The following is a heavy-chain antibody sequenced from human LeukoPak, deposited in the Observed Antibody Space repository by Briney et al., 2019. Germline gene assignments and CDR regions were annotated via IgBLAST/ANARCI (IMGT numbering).Heavy chain of an antibody. J-gene: IGHJ6*02. CDR2: VYNSGST. CDR1: GGSINRYY. CDR3: ARLRSGMDV. Sequence: SETLSLTCTVSGGSINRYYWTWIRQPPGKGLEWIANVYNSGSTNYNPSLKSRVTISVDMFKNQFSLKLTSVTAADTAVYYCARLRSGMDVWGQGTTVTVSS. V-gene: IGHV4-59*01.